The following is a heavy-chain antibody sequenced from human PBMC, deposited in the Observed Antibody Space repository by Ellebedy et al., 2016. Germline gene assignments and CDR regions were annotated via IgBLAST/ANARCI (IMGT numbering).Heavy chain of an antibody. CDR3: ARDGSSGSFDY. J-gene: IGHJ4*02. D-gene: IGHD7-27*01. V-gene: IGHV3-11*06. CDR1: GFTFSDHY. CDR2: IGGDSSSK. Sequence: GGSLRLXXAASGFTFSDHYMDWVRQAPGKGLEWVSFIGGDSSSKHYADSVKGRFTISRDNAKNSLYLQMNSLRDEDTAFYYCARDGSSGSFDYWGQGTLVTVSS.